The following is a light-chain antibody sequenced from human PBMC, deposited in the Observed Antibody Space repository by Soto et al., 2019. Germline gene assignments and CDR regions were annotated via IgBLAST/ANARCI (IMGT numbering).Light chain of an antibody. CDR3: QQYHTLVS. CDR2: DAS. CDR1: RDIRKY. V-gene: IGKV1-33*01. J-gene: IGKJ4*01. Sequence: DIQMTQSPSSLSASVGDRVTITCQASRDIRKYLNWYQKKPGKAPKLLIYDASNLETGVTSRFGGSGSGTDFTVTISSLQSEDIATYYCQQYHTLVSFGGGTKVEIK.